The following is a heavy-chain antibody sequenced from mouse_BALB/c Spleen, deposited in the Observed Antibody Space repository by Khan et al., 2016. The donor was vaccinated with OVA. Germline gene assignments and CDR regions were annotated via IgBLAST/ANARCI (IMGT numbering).Heavy chain of an antibody. D-gene: IGHD2-14*01. J-gene: IGHJ3*01. CDR3: AREGAYYRSDGWFSY. CDR2: INPSNGYT. V-gene: IGHV1-4*01. CDR1: GYTFTTYT. Sequence: QVQLQQPGAELARPGASVKMSCKASGYTFTTYTMHWVKQRPGQGLEWIGYINPSNGYTNYNQKFKDKSTLTADKSSSTAYMQLISLTSDYSAVYYCAREGAYYRSDGWFSYWGQGTLVTVSA.